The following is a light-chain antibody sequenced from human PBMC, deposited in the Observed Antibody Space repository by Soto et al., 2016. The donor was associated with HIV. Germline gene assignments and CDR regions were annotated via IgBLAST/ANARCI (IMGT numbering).Light chain of an antibody. CDR1: QDIDNY. CDR2: GAS. CDR3: QQYKTYPLT. V-gene: IGKV1-16*02. Sequence: DIQMTQSPSSLSASVGDTVTITCRASQDIDNYLAWSQQKPGKAPKSLIYGASTLQSGVSSKFSGSRSGTDFTLTISSLQPEDFATYFCQQYKTYPLTFGGGTKVQIK. J-gene: IGKJ4*01.